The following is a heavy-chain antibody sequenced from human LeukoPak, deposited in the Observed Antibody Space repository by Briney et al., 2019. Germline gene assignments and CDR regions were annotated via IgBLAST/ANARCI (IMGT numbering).Heavy chain of an antibody. D-gene: IGHD3-16*01. CDR1: GFTLSNYA. Sequence: TGGSLRLSCAASGFTLSNYAMHWVRQAPGKGLEWVAVISYDGRNQYYADSVKGRFTVSRDNSKSTLYLQMNSLRGEDTAVYNCARYGGFLDYWGQGTLVTVSS. V-gene: IGHV3-30*04. CDR3: ARYGGFLDY. CDR2: ISYDGRNQ. J-gene: IGHJ4*02.